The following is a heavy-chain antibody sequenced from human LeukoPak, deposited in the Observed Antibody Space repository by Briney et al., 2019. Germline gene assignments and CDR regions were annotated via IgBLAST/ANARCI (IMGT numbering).Heavy chain of an antibody. CDR3: AKDSYYDSSVNAFDI. D-gene: IGHD3-22*01. V-gene: IGHV3-9*01. CDR2: ISWNSGSI. J-gene: IGHJ3*02. CDR1: GFTFDDYA. Sequence: GGSLRLSCAASGFTFDDYAMHWVRQAPGKGLEWVSGISWNSGSIGYADSVKGRFTISRDNAKNSLYLQMNSLRAEDTALYYCAKDSYYDSSVNAFDIWGQGTMVTVSS.